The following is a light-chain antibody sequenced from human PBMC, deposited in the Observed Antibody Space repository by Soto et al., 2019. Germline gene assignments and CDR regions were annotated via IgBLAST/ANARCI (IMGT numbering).Light chain of an antibody. J-gene: IGKJ1*01. CDR3: QQYYSSTRT. V-gene: IGKV1-8*01. CDR2: AAS. Sequence: AIRMTQSPSSLSASTGDRVTITCRASQGISSYLAWYQQKPGKAPKLLIYAASTLQSGVPSRFSGSGSGTDFTLTISCLQSEDFATYYWQQYYSSTRTFGQGTKVEIK. CDR1: QGISSY.